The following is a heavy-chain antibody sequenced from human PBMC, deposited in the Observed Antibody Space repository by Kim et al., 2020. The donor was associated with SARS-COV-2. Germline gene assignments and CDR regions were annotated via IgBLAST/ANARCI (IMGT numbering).Heavy chain of an antibody. Sequence: NEYAISVKSRITISPDTSRNQFSLHLNSVTPEDTAVYFCALSLRSDAFDMWGQGTMVTVSS. J-gene: IGHJ3*02. CDR3: ALSLRSDAFDM. CDR2: N. D-gene: IGHD4-17*01. V-gene: IGHV6-1*01.